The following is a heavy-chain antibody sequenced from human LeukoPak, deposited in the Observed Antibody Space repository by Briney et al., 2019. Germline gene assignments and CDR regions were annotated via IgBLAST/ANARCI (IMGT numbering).Heavy chain of an antibody. CDR2: ISSSGSTI. CDR3: ARLYYGSGKGYFDY. Sequence: GGSLRLSCAASGFTFSSYEMNWVRQAPGKGLEWASYISSSGSTIYYADSVKGRFTISRDNAKNSLYLQMNSLRAEDTAVYYCARLYYGSGKGYFDYWGQGTLVTVSS. D-gene: IGHD3-10*01. V-gene: IGHV3-48*03. CDR1: GFTFSSYE. J-gene: IGHJ4*02.